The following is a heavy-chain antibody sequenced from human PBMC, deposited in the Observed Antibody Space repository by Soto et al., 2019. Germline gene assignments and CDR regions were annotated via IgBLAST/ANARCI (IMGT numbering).Heavy chain of an antibody. Sequence: KASETLSLTCSVSGDSISTVDYFWAWIRQPPGQALEYIGYIYKSTTTYYNPSFESRVAISPDTSKSQFSLNVTSVTAADTAVYFCARGRYCLTGRCFPNWFDSWGQGTLVTVSS. CDR1: GDSISTVDYF. CDR3: ARGRYCLTGRCFPNWFDS. J-gene: IGHJ5*01. D-gene: IGHD2-15*01. V-gene: IGHV4-30-4*01. CDR2: IYKSTTT.